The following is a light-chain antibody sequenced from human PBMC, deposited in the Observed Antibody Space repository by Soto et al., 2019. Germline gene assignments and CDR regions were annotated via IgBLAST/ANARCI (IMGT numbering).Light chain of an antibody. CDR1: PSISSW. J-gene: IGKJ1*01. CDR3: QQYNSLWT. V-gene: IGKV1-5*01. CDR2: DAS. Sequence: DIPMTQSPSTLSASVGDRVTITCRASPSISSWFAWYQQKPGKAPKLLIYDASSLESGVPSRFSGSGSGTEFTLTISILQPDDFATEYCQQYNSLWTFGQGTKVEIK.